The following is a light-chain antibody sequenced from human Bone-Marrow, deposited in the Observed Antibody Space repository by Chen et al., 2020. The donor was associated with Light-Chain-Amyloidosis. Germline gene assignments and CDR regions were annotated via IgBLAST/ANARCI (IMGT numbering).Light chain of an antibody. Sequence: SYVLTQPSSVSVAPGQTATIACGGNNIGTTSVHWYQQTPGQAPLLVDYDDSDRPSGFPERLSGSNSGNTATLTLRRVEAGDEADYYCQVLDRSSDRPVFGGGTKLTVL. J-gene: IGLJ3*02. V-gene: IGLV3-21*02. CDR3: QVLDRSSDRPV. CDR1: NIGTTS. CDR2: DDS.